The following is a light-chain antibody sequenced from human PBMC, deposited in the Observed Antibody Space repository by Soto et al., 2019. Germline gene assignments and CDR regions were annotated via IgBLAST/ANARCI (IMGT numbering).Light chain of an antibody. Sequence: AIRMTQSPSSLSSCTGDRVTFTCRASQGISSYLAWYQQKPGKAPKLLIYAASTLQSGVPSRFSGSGSGTDFTLTISCLQSEDFATYYCQQYYSYPWTFGQGTKVDI. V-gene: IGKV1-8*01. CDR3: QQYYSYPWT. J-gene: IGKJ1*01. CDR1: QGISSY. CDR2: AAS.